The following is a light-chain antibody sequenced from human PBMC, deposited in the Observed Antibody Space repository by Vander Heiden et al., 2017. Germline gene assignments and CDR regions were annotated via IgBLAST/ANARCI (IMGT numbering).Light chain of an antibody. CDR2: GKS. CDR1: SLRRYY. Sequence: SSELTQDPAVSVALVQTVRITCQGDSLRRYYASGYRQKPGQAPVLVIEGKSSRPSGIQDRFAGYSSGNTDSLKIAGAQAEDEADYYCNSRVNSGNQGGFGGGTKLTVL. J-gene: IGLJ3*02. CDR3: NSRVNSGNQGG. V-gene: IGLV3-19*01.